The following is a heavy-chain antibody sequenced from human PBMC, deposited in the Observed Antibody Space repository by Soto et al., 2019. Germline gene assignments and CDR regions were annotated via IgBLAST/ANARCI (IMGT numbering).Heavy chain of an antibody. J-gene: IGHJ6*02. Sequence: GVSLRLSCRVGGFNVSGDAMSLVRQAPGKGLEWVSAISGSGGSTYYADSVKGRFTISRDNSKNTLYLQMNSLRAEDTAVYYCAKRTQLDYYYYGMDVWGQGTTVTVSS. CDR3: AKRTQLDYYYYGMDV. CDR1: GFNVSGDA. CDR2: ISGSGGST. V-gene: IGHV3-23*01. D-gene: IGHD6-13*01.